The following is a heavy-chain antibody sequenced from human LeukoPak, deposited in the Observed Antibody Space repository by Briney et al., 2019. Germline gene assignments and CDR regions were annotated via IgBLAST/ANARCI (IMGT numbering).Heavy chain of an antibody. V-gene: IGHV3-23*01. D-gene: IGHD6-19*01. CDR3: AQTGYSSGWNPFDY. J-gene: IGHJ4*02. Sequence: GGSLRLSCAASGFTFSSYAMSWVRQAPGKGLEWVSAISGSGGSTYYADSVKGRFTISRDNSKNTLYLQMNSLRAEDTAVYYCAQTGYSSGWNPFDYWGQGTLVTVSS. CDR1: GFTFSSYA. CDR2: ISGSGGST.